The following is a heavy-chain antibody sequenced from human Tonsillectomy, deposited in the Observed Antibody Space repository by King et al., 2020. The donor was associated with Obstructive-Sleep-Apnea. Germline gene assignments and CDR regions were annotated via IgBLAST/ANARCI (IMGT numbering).Heavy chain of an antibody. Sequence: VQLVESGGGLVKPGGSLRLSCAASGFTFSNAWMSWVRQAPGKGLEWVGRIKSKTDGGTTDYAAPVKGRFTISRDDSKNTLYLQMNSLKTEDTAVYYCTTERSSYDYVWGSYRYMTAFDIWGQGTMVTVSS. D-gene: IGHD3-16*02. CDR3: TTERSSYDYVWGSYRYMTAFDI. CDR2: IKSKTDGGTT. J-gene: IGHJ3*02. CDR1: GFTFSNAW. V-gene: IGHV3-15*01.